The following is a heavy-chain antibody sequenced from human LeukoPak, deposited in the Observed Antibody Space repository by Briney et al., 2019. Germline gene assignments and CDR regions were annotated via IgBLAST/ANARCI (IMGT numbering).Heavy chain of an antibody. D-gene: IGHD5-12*01. V-gene: IGHV4-39*01. CDR3: ARQRSGYASPYYYYGMDV. J-gene: IGHJ6*02. CDR2: IYYSGST. Sequence: SETLSLTCTVSGGSISSSSYYWGWIRQPPGKGLEWIGSIYYSGSTYYNPSLKSRVTISVDTSKNQFSLKLSPVTAADTAVYYCARQRSGYASPYYYYGMDVWGQGTTVTVSS. CDR1: GGSISSSSYY.